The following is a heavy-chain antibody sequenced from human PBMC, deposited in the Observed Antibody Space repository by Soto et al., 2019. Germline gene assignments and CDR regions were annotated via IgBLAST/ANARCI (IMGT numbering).Heavy chain of an antibody. Sequence: ASVKVSCKASGGTFSSYAISWVRQAPGQGLEWMGGIIPIFGTANYAQKFQGRVTITADESTSTAYMELSSLRSEDTAVYYCAREYCSSTRCLSRGWDNWFDPWGQGTLVTVSS. CDR3: AREYCSSTRCLSRGWDNWFDP. J-gene: IGHJ5*02. D-gene: IGHD2-2*01. CDR1: GGTFSSYA. CDR2: IIPIFGTA. V-gene: IGHV1-69*13.